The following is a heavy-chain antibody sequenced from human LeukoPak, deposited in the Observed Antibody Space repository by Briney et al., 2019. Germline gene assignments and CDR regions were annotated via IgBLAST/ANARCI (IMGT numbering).Heavy chain of an antibody. CDR3: ARRYCSSTSCTLDH. D-gene: IGHD2-2*01. V-gene: IGHV3-48*03. CDR1: GFTVSSYE. CDR2: ISSSGNTM. Sequence: GGSLRLSCAASGFTVSSYEMNWVRHAPGKGLEWVSYISSSGNTMYYADSVKGRFSISRDNAKNSLYLQMNSLRAEDTAVYYCARRYCSSTSCTLDHWGQGTLVTVSS. J-gene: IGHJ4*02.